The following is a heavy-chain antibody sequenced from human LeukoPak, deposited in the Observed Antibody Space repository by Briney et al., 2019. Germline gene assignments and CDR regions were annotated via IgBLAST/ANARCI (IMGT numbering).Heavy chain of an antibody. D-gene: IGHD6-6*01. CDR2: INHSGST. CDR1: GGSFSGYY. V-gene: IGHV4-34*01. CDR3: ARLLRRTKSSSSNFDY. J-gene: IGHJ4*02. Sequence: PSETPSLTYAVDGGSFSGYYWSWIRQPPGKGLEWIGEINHSGSTNYNPSLKSRVTISVDTSKNQFSLKLSSVTAADTAVYYCARLLRRTKSSSSNFDYWGQGTLVTVSS.